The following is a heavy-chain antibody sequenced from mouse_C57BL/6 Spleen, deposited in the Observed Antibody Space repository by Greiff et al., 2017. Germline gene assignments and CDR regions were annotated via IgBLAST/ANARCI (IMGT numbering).Heavy chain of an antibody. Sequence: QVQLQQPGAELVKPGASVKLSCKASGYTFTSYWMHWVKQRPGQGLEWIGRIYPGDGDTNYNGKFKGKATLTADKSSSTAYMQLSSLTSEDSAVYFCAREVDYWGQGTSVTVSS. V-gene: IGHV1-64*01. J-gene: IGHJ4*01. CDR1: GYTFTSYW. CDR3: AREVDY. CDR2: IYPGDGDT.